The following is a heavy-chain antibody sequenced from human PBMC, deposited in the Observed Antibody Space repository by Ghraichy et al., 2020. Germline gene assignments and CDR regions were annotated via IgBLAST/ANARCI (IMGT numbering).Heavy chain of an antibody. D-gene: IGHD1-7*01. J-gene: IGHJ5*02. CDR1: GFIFSSYG. Sequence: LSLTCAASGFIFSSYGMHWVRQAPGKGLEWVAVIWYDGSNKYYADSVKGRFTISRDNSKNTLYLQMNSLRAEDTAVYYCAGSLTGTTGWFDPWGQGTLVTVSS. V-gene: IGHV3-33*01. CDR3: AGSLTGTTGWFDP. CDR2: IWYDGSNK.